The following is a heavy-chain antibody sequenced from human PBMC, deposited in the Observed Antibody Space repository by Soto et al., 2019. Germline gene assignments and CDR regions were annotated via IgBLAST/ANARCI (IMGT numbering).Heavy chain of an antibody. CDR3: ATQLVVIKHLSYYYYGMDV. D-gene: IGHD3-22*01. J-gene: IGHJ6*02. CDR1: GYTFTSYD. Sequence: VASVKVSCKASGYTFTSYDINWVRQATGQGLEWMGWMNPNSGNTGYAQKFQGRVTMTRNTSISTAYMELSSLRSEDTAVYYCATQLVVIKHLSYYYYGMDVWGQGTTVTVSS. V-gene: IGHV1-8*01. CDR2: MNPNSGNT.